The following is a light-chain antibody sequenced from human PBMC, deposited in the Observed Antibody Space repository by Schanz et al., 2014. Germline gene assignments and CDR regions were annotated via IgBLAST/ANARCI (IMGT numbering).Light chain of an antibody. CDR3: QQADSFPPWA. CDR1: QDIGSW. V-gene: IGKV1-12*01. J-gene: IGKJ1*01. Sequence: DIHMTQSPSSVSASVGDTVTITCRSSQDIGSWLAWYQQKPGEAPRLLIYSASSLQRGVPSRFSGSGSGTDFTLTISSLQPEDFATYYCQQADSFPPWAFGQGTKVEVK. CDR2: SAS.